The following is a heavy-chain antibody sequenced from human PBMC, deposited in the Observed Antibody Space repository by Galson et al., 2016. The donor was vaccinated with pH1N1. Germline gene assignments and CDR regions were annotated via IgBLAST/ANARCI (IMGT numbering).Heavy chain of an antibody. CDR2: VNPGGSTI. J-gene: IGHJ3*02. V-gene: IGHV5-51*03. CDR3: ARQYDFGDYRGDAFDI. Sequence: QSGAEVKKPGESLKISCKASGYRFTRHWIAWVRQVPGKGLEWVGVVNPGGSTIRYSPPFQGQVTISSDKSINTAYLQWISLKASDTATYYCARQYDFGDYRGDAFDIWGQGTMVIVSS. D-gene: IGHD4-17*01. CDR1: GYRFTRHW.